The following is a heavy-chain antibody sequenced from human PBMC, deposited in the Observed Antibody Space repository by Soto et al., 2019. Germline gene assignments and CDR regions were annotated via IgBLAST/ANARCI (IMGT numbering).Heavy chain of an antibody. D-gene: IGHD3-22*01. V-gene: IGHV3-15*07. J-gene: IGHJ4*01. Sequence: EVQLVESGGGLVKPGGSLRLSCAASGFTFNNAWINWIRQAPGKGLAWVGRIKSKTDGGTTDYAAPVKGRSAISRDDSNNMVYLQMNSLKTEDTGIYYCTTDSYSSIIVVRFDYWGHGTLVTVSS. CDR3: TTDSYSSIIVVRFDY. CDR2: IKSKTDGGTT. CDR1: GFTFNNAW.